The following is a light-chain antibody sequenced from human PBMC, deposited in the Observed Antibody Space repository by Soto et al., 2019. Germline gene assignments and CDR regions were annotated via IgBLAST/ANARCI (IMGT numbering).Light chain of an antibody. V-gene: IGLV2-8*01. J-gene: IGLJ3*02. CDR2: EVS. Sequence: QSALTQPPSASGSPGQSVTISCTGTSSDVGADNYVSWYQQYPGKAPKLMIYEVSKRPSGVPDRFSGSKSGKTASLTVSGLQPEDEADYYCTSYAGSDIWVFGGGTKVPS. CDR3: TSYAGSDIWV. CDR1: SSDVGADNY.